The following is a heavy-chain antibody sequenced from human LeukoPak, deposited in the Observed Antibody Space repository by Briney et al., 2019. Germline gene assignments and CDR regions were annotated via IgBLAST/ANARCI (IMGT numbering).Heavy chain of an antibody. CDR3: ARLLSSGVNWFDP. CDR2: INHSGST. J-gene: IGHJ5*02. V-gene: IGHV4-34*01. Sequence: SETLSLTCGVYDGSFSDFYWTWIRQSPGKGLEWIGEINHSGSTNYNPSLKSRVTISVDTSKNQFSLKLSSVTAADTAVYYCARLLSSGVNWFDPWGQGTLVTVSS. CDR1: DGSFSDFY. D-gene: IGHD6-19*01.